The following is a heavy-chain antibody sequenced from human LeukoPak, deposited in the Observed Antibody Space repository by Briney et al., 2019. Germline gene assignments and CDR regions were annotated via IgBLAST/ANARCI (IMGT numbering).Heavy chain of an antibody. CDR3: ARLVVVTAHDY. D-gene: IGHD2-21*02. CDR2: INPNSGGT. CDR1: GYTFTVYY. V-gene: IGHV1-2*02. J-gene: IGHJ4*02. Sequence: ASVKVSCKASGYTFTVYYIHWVRHALGQGLEWRGWINPNSGGTNYAQMFQGRVTMTRDTSISTAYMELSRLRSDETAVYYCARLVVVTAHDYWGQGTLVTVSS.